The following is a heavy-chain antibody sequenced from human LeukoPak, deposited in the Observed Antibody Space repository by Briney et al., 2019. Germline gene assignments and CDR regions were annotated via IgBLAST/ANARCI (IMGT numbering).Heavy chain of an antibody. CDR1: GFTFSSYA. CDR2: ISGSGGST. D-gene: IGHD1-26*01. V-gene: IGHV3-23*01. J-gene: IGHJ5*02. CDR3: AKAQLRIVVQPPLDP. Sequence: PGGSLRLSCAASGFTFSSYAMSWVRQAPGKGLEWVSAISGSGGSTYYADSVKGRFTISRDNSKNTLYLQMNSLRAEDTAVYYCAKAQLRIVVQPPLDPWGQGTLVTVSS.